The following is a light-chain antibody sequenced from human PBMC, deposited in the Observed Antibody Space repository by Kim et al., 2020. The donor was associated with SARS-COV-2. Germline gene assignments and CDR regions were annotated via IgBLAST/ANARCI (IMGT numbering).Light chain of an antibody. CDR1: NGSIACNY. V-gene: IGLV6-57*01. Sequence: NFMLSQPHSVSESPGKTVTISCTRTNGSIACNYVQWYQQRPGTSPTTVIFGDNQRPSGVPDRFTASVDTSSNSASLTISGLETDDEADYYCQSYDSFNQVFGGGTKLTVL. CDR3: QSYDSFNQV. J-gene: IGLJ3*02. CDR2: GDN.